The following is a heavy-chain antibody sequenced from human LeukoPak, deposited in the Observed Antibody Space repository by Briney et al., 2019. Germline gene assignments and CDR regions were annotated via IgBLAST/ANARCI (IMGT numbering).Heavy chain of an antibody. V-gene: IGHV4-59*01. Sequence: SETLSLTCTVSGGSISNYYWSWIRQPPGKGLEWIGYIYNSGHTNYTPSLKSRVTISEDTSKNQLSLKLSSVTAADTAVYYCARAAVTTSRYFQHWGQGTLVTVSS. D-gene: IGHD4-17*01. CDR3: ARAAVTTSRYFQH. CDR2: IYNSGHT. J-gene: IGHJ1*01. CDR1: GGSISNYY.